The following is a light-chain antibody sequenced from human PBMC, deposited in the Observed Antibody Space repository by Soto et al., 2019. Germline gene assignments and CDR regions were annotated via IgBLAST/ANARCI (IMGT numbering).Light chain of an antibody. Sequence: EVVLTQSLGTLSLSPGERATLSCRASQSVDSSTLAGYQQKPGQAPRLLISGASTRATGTPDRFSGSVSGTDFALTISRLEPGDFGVYYCQPFDDALPLGGGTNVEFK. CDR1: QSVDSST. CDR2: GAS. V-gene: IGKV3-20*01. J-gene: IGKJ4*01. CDR3: QPFDDALP.